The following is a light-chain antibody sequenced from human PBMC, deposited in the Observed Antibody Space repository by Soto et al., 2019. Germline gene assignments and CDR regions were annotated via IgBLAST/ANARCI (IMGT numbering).Light chain of an antibody. Sequence: AIQMTQSPSSLSASVGHRVTITCRANQDIRNDLGWYQQKPGKAPKVLIYAASSLQSGVPSRFSGSGSGTDFSLTISSLQPEDFATYYCLQDYGFPLTFGGGTTVEIK. CDR3: LQDYGFPLT. CDR2: AAS. V-gene: IGKV1-6*01. CDR1: QDIRND. J-gene: IGKJ4*01.